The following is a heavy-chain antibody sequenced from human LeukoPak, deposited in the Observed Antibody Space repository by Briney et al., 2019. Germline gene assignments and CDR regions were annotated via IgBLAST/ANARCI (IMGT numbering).Heavy chain of an antibody. CDR1: GFTFSSYG. CDR3: ARSVVPAAIGAFDI. J-gene: IGHJ3*02. D-gene: IGHD2-2*02. Sequence: GGSLRLSCAASGFTFSSYGMHWVRQAPGKGLEWVSAISGSGGSTYYADSVKGRFTISRDNSKNTLYLQMNSLRAEDTAVYYCARSVVPAAIGAFDIWGQGTMVTVSS. CDR2: ISGSGGST. V-gene: IGHV3-23*01.